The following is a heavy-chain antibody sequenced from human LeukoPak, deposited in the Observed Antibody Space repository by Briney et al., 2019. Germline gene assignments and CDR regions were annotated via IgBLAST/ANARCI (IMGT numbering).Heavy chain of an antibody. CDR2: ISDSGGTT. Sequence: GGSLRLSCAASGFTFSTYAMSWVRQAPRKGLEWVSTISDSGGTTYYAESVEGRFTISRDNSRNTLYLHMNSLRAEDTALYYCVKYTIYYFGMDVWGQGTTVTVSS. J-gene: IGHJ6*02. CDR1: GFTFSTYA. V-gene: IGHV3-23*01. CDR3: VKYTIYYFGMDV. D-gene: IGHD3-10*01.